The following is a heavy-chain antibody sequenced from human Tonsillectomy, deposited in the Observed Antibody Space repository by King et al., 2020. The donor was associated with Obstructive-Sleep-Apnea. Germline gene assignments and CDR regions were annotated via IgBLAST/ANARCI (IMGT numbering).Heavy chain of an antibody. CDR2: IYYSGST. D-gene: IGHD6-13*01. CDR1: GGSISSSYYY. Sequence: QLQESGPGLVKPSETLSLTCTVSGGSISSSYYYWVWIRQPPGKGLEWIGSIYYSGSTYYNASLKSRVTISVDTSNNQCSLKLSSVTAADTAVYYCARDKTYRSQWNWFDPWGQGTLVTVSS. J-gene: IGHJ5*02. V-gene: IGHV4-39*07. CDR3: ARDKTYRSQWNWFDP.